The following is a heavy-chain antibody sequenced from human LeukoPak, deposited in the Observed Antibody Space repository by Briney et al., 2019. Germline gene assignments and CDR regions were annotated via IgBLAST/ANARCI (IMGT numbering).Heavy chain of an antibody. CDR3: ASTYSSSWYGVLGY. V-gene: IGHV4-59*01. CDR1: GGSISSYY. CDR2: IYYSGST. J-gene: IGHJ4*02. D-gene: IGHD6-13*01. Sequence: SETLSLTCTVSGGSISSYYWSWIRQPPGKGLEWIGYIYYSGSTNYNPSLKSRVTISADTSKNQFSLKLSSVTAADTAVYYCASTYSSSWYGVLGYWGQGTLVTVSS.